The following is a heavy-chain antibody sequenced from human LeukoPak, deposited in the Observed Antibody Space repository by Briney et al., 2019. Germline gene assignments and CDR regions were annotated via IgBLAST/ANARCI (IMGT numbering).Heavy chain of an antibody. CDR3: ARVIAAAGYYYYGMDV. Sequence: GASVKVSCKASGGTFSSYAISWVRQAPGQGLEWMGRIIPIFGIANYAQKFQGRVTITADKSTSTAYMELSSLRSEDTAVYYCARVIAAAGYYYYGMDVWGQGTTVTVSS. CDR1: GGTFSSYA. J-gene: IGHJ6*02. V-gene: IGHV1-69*04. D-gene: IGHD6-13*01. CDR2: IIPIFGIA.